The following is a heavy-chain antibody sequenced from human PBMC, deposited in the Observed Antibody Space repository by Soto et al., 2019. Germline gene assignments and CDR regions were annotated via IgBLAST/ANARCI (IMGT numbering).Heavy chain of an antibody. CDR2: MHYGVNS. CDR3: ARQGLGAIHCLVDV. V-gene: IGHV4-59*08. J-gene: IGHJ6*02. CDR1: GGSISSYY. D-gene: IGHD2-21*01. Sequence: QVQLQVSGPGLVKPSETLSLTCSVSGGSISSYYCSWFRQPPGKGLEWIGNMHYGVNSDYNPSLRSGVTISVDTSKSRFSTNLNSVTAADTALYYCARQGLGAIHCLVDVWAQGTTVTVSS.